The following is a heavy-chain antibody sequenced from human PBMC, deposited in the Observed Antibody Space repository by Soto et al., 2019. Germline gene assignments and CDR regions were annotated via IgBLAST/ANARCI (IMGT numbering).Heavy chain of an antibody. V-gene: IGHV1-8*01. Sequence: QVQLVQSGAEVKKPGASVKVSCKASGYTFTSYDINWVRQATGQGLEWMGWMNPNSGNTGYAQKFKGRVTMTRNSSISTAYMELSSLRSKDTAVYYCARGSIAVAGTHWFAPWGQGTLVTVSS. CDR1: GYTFTSYD. CDR2: MNPNSGNT. D-gene: IGHD6-19*01. CDR3: ARGSIAVAGTHWFAP. J-gene: IGHJ5*02.